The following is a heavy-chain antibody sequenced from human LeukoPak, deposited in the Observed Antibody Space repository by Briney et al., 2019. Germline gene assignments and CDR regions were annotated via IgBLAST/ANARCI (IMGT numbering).Heavy chain of an antibody. J-gene: IGHJ5*02. CDR1: GFTFSSYG. Sequence: GRSLRLSCAASGFTFSSYGMHWVRQAPGKGLEWVAVISYDGSNKYYADSVKGRFTISRDNSKNTLFLQMNSLRAEDTAVYYCAKDGADSWFGEATWGQGTLVTVSS. D-gene: IGHD3-10*01. CDR3: AKDGADSWFGEAT. CDR2: ISYDGSNK. V-gene: IGHV3-30*18.